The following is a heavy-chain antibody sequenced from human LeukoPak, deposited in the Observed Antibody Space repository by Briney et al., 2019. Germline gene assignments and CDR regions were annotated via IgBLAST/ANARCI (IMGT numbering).Heavy chain of an antibody. Sequence: GGSLRLSCAASGFTFKSYDMNWVRQAPGKGLEWLSYISTGGSAKYYADSVKGRFTISRDNAKYSLYLQMNSLRAGDTAIYYCVRRWEEYFFDYWGQGTLVTVSS. CDR3: VRRWEEYFFDY. CDR1: GFTFKSYD. D-gene: IGHD1-26*01. CDR2: ISTGGSAK. V-gene: IGHV3-48*03. J-gene: IGHJ4*02.